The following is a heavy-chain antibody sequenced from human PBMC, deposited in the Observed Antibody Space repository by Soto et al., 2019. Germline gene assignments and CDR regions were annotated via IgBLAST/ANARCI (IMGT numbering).Heavy chain of an antibody. CDR3: AKDRPRFTQNFLDVY. Sequence: QIQLVQSGAEVKKPGASVKVSCKASGYTFTDHGISWVRQAPGQGFEWMGWISAYNDYTAYAQKFQGRVTMTTDKYTNTAYMELRSLTSDDTAVYYCAKDRPRFTQNFLDVYWGQGTLVTVSS. CDR2: ISAYNDYT. V-gene: IGHV1-18*01. J-gene: IGHJ4*02. CDR1: GYTFTDHG.